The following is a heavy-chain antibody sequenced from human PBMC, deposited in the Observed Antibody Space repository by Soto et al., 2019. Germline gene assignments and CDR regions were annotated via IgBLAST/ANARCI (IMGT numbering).Heavy chain of an antibody. Sequence: QVQLVESGGGVVQPGRSLRLSCAASGFTFSSYGMHWVRQAPGKGLEWVAVISYDGSNKYYADSVKGRFTISRDNSKNTLYLLMNSLRAEDTAVYYCAKIVVAVAGSIDYWGQGTLVTVSS. J-gene: IGHJ4*02. CDR2: ISYDGSNK. V-gene: IGHV3-30*18. CDR1: GFTFSSYG. CDR3: AKIVVAVAGSIDY. D-gene: IGHD6-19*01.